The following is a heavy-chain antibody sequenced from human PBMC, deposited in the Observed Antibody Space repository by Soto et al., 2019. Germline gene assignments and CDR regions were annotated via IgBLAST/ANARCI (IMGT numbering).Heavy chain of an antibody. CDR2: IYYSGST. J-gene: IGHJ3*02. CDR3: ARRWGDGFDI. D-gene: IGHD3-16*01. CDR1: GGSISSGGYY. Sequence: SETLSLTCTVSGGSISSGGYYWIWIRQHPGKGLEWIGYIYYSGSTYYNPSLKSRVTISVDTSKNQFSLKLSSVTAADTAVYYCARRWGDGFDIWGQGAMVTVSS. V-gene: IGHV4-31*03.